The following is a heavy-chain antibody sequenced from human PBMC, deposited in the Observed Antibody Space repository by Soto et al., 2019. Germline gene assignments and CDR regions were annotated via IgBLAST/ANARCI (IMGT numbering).Heavy chain of an antibody. CDR1: GGTFSSYA. Sequence: QVQLVQSGAEVKKPGSSVKVSCKASGGTFSSYAISWVRQAPGQGLEWMGGIIPIFGAANYAQKFQGRVTITADGSMSTAYMELSSLRSEDTAVYYCARGDIMVVTAILSLGNWFDPWGQGTLVTVSS. J-gene: IGHJ5*02. D-gene: IGHD2-21*02. CDR3: ARGDIMVVTAILSLGNWFDP. CDR2: IIPIFGAA. V-gene: IGHV1-69*12.